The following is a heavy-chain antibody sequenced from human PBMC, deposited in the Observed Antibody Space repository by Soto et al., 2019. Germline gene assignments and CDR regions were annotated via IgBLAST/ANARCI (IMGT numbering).Heavy chain of an antibody. Sequence: NPSETLSLTCTVSGGSISSSSYYWGWIRQPPGKGLEWIGSIYYSGSTYYNPSLKSRVTISVDTSKNQFSLKLSSVTAADTAVYYCARHPVPYSNYRRGYYYYYYMDVWGKGTTVTVSS. CDR3: ARHPVPYSNYRRGYYYYYYMDV. CDR2: IYYSGST. V-gene: IGHV4-39*01. J-gene: IGHJ6*03. D-gene: IGHD4-4*01. CDR1: GGSISSSSYY.